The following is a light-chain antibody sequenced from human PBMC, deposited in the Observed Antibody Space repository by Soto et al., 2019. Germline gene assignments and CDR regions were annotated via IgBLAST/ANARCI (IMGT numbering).Light chain of an antibody. CDR3: QQRSNWPPSIT. CDR1: QSISNY. CDR2: DAS. V-gene: IGKV3-11*01. Sequence: EIVLTQSQVTLSLSPGQGAALSCRASQSISNYLAWYQQKPGQAPRLLIYDASNRAAGTPARFSGSGSGTDFTLTISSLEPEDFAVYYCQQRSNWPPSITFGHGTRLEIK. J-gene: IGKJ5*01.